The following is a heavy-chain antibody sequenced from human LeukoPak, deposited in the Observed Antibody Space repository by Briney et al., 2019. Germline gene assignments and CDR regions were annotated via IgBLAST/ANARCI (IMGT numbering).Heavy chain of an antibody. CDR2: ISSSSSYI. Sequence: GGSLRLSCAASGFTFSSYSMNWVRQAPGKGLEWVSSISSSSSYIYYADSVKARFTISRDNSKNTLYLQMNSLRAEDTAVYYCARVRSEYYYGSRSSFDYWGQGTLVTVSS. CDR3: ARVRSEYYYGSRSSFDY. CDR1: GFTFSSYS. V-gene: IGHV3-21*01. J-gene: IGHJ4*02. D-gene: IGHD3-10*01.